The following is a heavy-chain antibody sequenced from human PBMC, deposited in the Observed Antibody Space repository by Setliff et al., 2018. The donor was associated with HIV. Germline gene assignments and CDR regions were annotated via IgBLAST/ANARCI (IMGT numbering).Heavy chain of an antibody. CDR2: IAPNNGDT. CDR1: GYLFTDYF. Sequence: GASVKVSCKASGYLFTDYFIHWVRQAPGQGLEWMGWIAPNNGDTRIQYRFRGRVTMTRDTSINTAYMELSGVRSDDTAVYYCVTAQWTVVLPAPRETHFESWGQGTLVTVSS. D-gene: IGHD6-19*01. CDR3: VTAQWTVVLPAPRETHFES. V-gene: IGHV1-2*02. J-gene: IGHJ4*02.